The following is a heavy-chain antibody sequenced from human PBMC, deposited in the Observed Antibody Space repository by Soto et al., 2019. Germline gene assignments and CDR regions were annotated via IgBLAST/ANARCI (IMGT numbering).Heavy chain of an antibody. V-gene: IGHV1-69*12. CDR2: IIPIFGTA. J-gene: IGHJ5*02. CDR3: ARDRGPSSGYYPYWFDP. CDR1: GGTFSSYA. D-gene: IGHD3-22*01. Sequence: QVQLVQSGAEVKKPGSSVKVSCKASGGTFSSYAITWVRQAPGQGLEWMGGIIPIFGTANYAQKFQGRVTITAXXTXSRXYMELSSVRSEETAVYYCARDRGPSSGYYPYWFDPWGQGTLVTVSS.